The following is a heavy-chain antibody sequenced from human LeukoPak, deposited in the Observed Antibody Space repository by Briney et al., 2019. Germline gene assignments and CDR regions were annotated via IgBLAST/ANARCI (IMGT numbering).Heavy chain of an antibody. Sequence: GESLKISCKGSGYSFTSYWIGWVRQMPGKGLEWMGIIYPGDSDTRYSPSFQGQVTISADKSISTAYLQWSSLKASDTAMYYCARQGPITMVRGVITRDLNDAFDIWGQGTMVTVSS. D-gene: IGHD3-10*01. CDR3: ARQGPITMVRGVITRDLNDAFDI. CDR1: GYSFTSYW. J-gene: IGHJ3*02. CDR2: IYPGDSDT. V-gene: IGHV5-51*01.